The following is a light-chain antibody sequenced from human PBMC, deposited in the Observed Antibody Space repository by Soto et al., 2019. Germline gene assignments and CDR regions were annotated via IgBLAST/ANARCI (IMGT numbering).Light chain of an antibody. Sequence: QSALTQPASVSGSPGQSIAISCTGTSSDVGAYNSVSWYQQHPGRAPKLMIHDVSNRPSGVSNRFSGSKSGNTASLTISGLQAEDEADYYCSSCTSSSTYVFGTGTKVTVL. CDR1: SSDVGAYNS. CDR3: SSCTSSSTYV. CDR2: DVS. V-gene: IGLV2-14*03. J-gene: IGLJ1*01.